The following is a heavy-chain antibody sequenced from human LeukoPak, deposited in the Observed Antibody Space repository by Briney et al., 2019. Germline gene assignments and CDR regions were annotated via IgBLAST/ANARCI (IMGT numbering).Heavy chain of an antibody. Sequence: PSQTLSLTCTVSGGSISSGDYYWSWIRQPPGKGLEWIGYIYYSGSTYYNPSLKSRVAISMDTSKNQFSLKLSSVTAADTAVYYCARDTPVDLWLQSNYWYFDLWGRGTLVTVSS. CDR3: ARDTPVDLWLQSNYWYFDL. CDR2: IYYSGST. CDR1: GGSISSGDYY. J-gene: IGHJ2*01. V-gene: IGHV4-30-4*01. D-gene: IGHD5-24*01.